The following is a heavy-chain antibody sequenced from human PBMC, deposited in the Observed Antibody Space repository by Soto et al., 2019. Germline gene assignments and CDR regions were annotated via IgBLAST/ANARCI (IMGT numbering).Heavy chain of an antibody. Sequence: SGFTFSSYAMSWVRQATGKGLEWVSAIRGSGGSTYFPVSVKGRFTISRDNSMDMVYLQMNSLRAEDTAVYFCAKGGTYHIGDFDSWGQVTLVTVPQ. J-gene: IGHJ4*02. CDR1: GFTFSSYA. CDR2: IRGSGGST. D-gene: IGHD5-12*01. V-gene: IGHV3-23*01. CDR3: AKGGTYHIGDFDS.